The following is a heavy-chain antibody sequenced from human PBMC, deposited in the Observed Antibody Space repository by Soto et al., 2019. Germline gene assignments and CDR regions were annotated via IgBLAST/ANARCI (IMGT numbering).Heavy chain of an antibody. CDR3: VRDRSRNWFDP. D-gene: IGHD2-15*01. CDR1: GFTFGLYW. V-gene: IGHV3-74*01. Sequence: EVQLVESGGGIVQPGGSLRLSCAASGFTFGLYWMHWVRQVPGKGLVWVSRINGAGTSTAYADSVKGRFTISRDNAKNTLYQQMNSLRAEDTAVYYCVRDRSRNWFDPWGLGTLVNVSS. CDR2: INGAGTST. J-gene: IGHJ5*02.